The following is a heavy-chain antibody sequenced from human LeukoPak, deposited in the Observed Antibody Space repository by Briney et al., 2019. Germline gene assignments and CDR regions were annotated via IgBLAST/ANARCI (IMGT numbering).Heavy chain of an antibody. V-gene: IGHV4-39*07. J-gene: IGHJ3*02. CDR2: IYYSGST. Sequence: SSETLSLTCTVSGGSISSSSYYWGWIRQPPGKGLEWIGSIYYSGSTYYNPSLKSRVTISVDRSKNQFSLKLSSVTAADTAVYYCARGGTSCCPEPWAFDIWGQGTMVTVSS. CDR3: ARGGTSCCPEPWAFDI. D-gene: IGHD2-2*01. CDR1: GGSISSSSYY.